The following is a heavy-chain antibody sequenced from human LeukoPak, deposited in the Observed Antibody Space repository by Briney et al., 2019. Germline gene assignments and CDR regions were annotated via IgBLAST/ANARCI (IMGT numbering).Heavy chain of an antibody. Sequence: ASVTVSYKASGYTFTFYYMHWVRQAPGQGLEWMGWINPNSGGTNYAQKFQGRVTMTRDTSISTAYMELSRLRSDDTAVYYCARERVTGGWGTFDYWGQGTLVTVSS. CDR2: INPNSGGT. CDR1: GYTFTFYY. D-gene: IGHD6-19*01. CDR3: ARERVTGGWGTFDY. J-gene: IGHJ4*02. V-gene: IGHV1-2*02.